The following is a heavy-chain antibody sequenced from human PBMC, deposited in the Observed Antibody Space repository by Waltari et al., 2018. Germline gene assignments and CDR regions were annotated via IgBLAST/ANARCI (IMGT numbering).Heavy chain of an antibody. CDR1: GFTFSSYW. V-gene: IGHV3-74*01. CDR3: ASAYYDILD. J-gene: IGHJ4*02. D-gene: IGHD3-9*01. CDR2: INSDGSTI. Sequence: EVQLEESGGGLVQPGGSLRLSCAASGFTFSSYWMHWVRQAPGKGLVWVSRINSDGSTISYADSVKGRFTISRDNAKNTLYLRMNSLSAEDTAVYYCASAYYDILDWGQGTLVTVSS.